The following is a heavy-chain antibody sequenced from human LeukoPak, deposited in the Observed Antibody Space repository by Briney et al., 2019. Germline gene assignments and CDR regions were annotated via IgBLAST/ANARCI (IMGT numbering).Heavy chain of an antibody. CDR1: GGSISSSCYY. J-gene: IGHJ4*02. Sequence: SETLSLTCPVSGGSISSSCYYWGWIRQPPGKGLEWIGSIYYSGSTYYNPSLKSRVTISLDTSKNQFSLKLSSVTAADTAVYYCARLNGSYDSSGYYSYYWGQGTLVTVSS. CDR2: IYYSGST. D-gene: IGHD3-22*01. CDR3: ARLNGSYDSSGYYSYY. V-gene: IGHV4-39*01.